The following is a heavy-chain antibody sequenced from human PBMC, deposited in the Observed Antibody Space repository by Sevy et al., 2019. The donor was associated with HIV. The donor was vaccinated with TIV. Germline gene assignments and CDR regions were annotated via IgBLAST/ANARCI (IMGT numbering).Heavy chain of an antibody. J-gene: IGHJ6*02. D-gene: IGHD2-8*02. Sequence: GGSLRLSCAASGFSFSHAWMTWVRQAPGKGLEWVGRIKSKPDGGTIDYAAPVKRRFTISRDDSKNTLYLQMNSLKTEDTAVYYCSTDPIIVLLVTDGMDVWGQGTTVTVSS. CDR1: GFSFSHAW. CDR3: STDPIIVLLVTDGMDV. CDR2: IKSKPDGGTI. V-gene: IGHV3-15*01.